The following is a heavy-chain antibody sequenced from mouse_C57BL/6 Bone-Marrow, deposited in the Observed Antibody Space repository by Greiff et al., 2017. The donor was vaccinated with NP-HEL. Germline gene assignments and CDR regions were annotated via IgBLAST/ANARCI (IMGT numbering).Heavy chain of an antibody. CDR2: ISSGSSTI. J-gene: IGHJ2*01. Sequence: EVKLVESGGGLVKPGGSLKLSCAASGFTFSDYGMHWVRQAPEKGLEWVAYISSGSSTIYYADTVKGRFTISRDNAKNTLFLQMTSLRSEDTAMYYCARPYGNHGDYFDYWGQGTTLTVSS. CDR3: ARPYGNHGDYFDY. V-gene: IGHV5-17*01. D-gene: IGHD2-1*01. CDR1: GFTFSDYG.